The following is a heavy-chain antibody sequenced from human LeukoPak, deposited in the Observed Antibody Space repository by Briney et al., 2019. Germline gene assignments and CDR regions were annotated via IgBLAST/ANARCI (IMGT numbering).Heavy chain of an antibody. J-gene: IGHJ4*02. CDR3: ARAYDFWSGYYQN. CDR1: GGSFSGYY. D-gene: IGHD3-3*01. Sequence: PSETLSLTCAVYGGSFSGYYWSWIRQPPGKGLEWIGEINHSGSTNYNPSLKSRVTISVDTSKNQFSLKLSSVTAADTAVYYCARAYDFWSGYYQNWGQGTLVTVSS. V-gene: IGHV4-34*01. CDR2: INHSGST.